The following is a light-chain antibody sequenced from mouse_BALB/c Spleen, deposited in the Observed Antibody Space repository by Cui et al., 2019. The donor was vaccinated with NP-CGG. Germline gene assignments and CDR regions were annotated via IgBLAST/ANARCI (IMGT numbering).Light chain of an antibody. CDR2: GTN. V-gene: IGLV1*01. Sequence: QAVVTQESALTTSPGEKVTLTCRSSTGTVSTSKHANLFQEKPDDLFTGLIGGTNNRAPGSMIGDKAALTITGAQTEDEAIYFCALWYSNHWVFGGGTKLTVL. CDR3: ALWYSNHWV. J-gene: IGLJ1*01. CDR1: TGTVSTSKH.